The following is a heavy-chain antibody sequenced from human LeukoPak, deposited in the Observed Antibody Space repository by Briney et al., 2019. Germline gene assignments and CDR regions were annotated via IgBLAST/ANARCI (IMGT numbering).Heavy chain of an antibody. CDR3: ARDPWVGSTTLH. D-gene: IGHD1-26*01. CDR1: GFSISSAY. Sequence: GGSLRLSCVASGFSISSAYMTWARQAPGKGLEWVSLLYSDDSAYYADFVKGRFTISRDTSKSTLHLQMDTLRAEDTAIYYCARDPWVGSTTLHWGQGILVTVSS. J-gene: IGHJ4*02. CDR2: LYSDDSA. V-gene: IGHV3-66*02.